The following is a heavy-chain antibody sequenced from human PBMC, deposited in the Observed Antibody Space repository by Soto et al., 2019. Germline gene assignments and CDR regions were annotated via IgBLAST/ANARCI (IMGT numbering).Heavy chain of an antibody. V-gene: IGHV3-23*01. Sequence: EVQLLESGGGLVQPGGSLRLSCAASGFTFSSYAMSWVRQAPGKGLEWVSAISGSGGSTYYADSVKGRFTISRDNSENTLYLQMNSLRAEDTAVYYCAKAVAGYYYYYMDVWGKGTTVTVSS. CDR1: GFTFSSYA. J-gene: IGHJ6*03. CDR3: AKAVAGYYYYYMDV. D-gene: IGHD6-19*01. CDR2: ISGSGGST.